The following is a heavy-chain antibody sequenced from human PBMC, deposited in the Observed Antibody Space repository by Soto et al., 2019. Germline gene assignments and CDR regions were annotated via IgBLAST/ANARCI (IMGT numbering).Heavy chain of an antibody. CDR2: IYYRGST. CDR1: GGSISSGDYY. Sequence: QVQLQESGPGLVKPSQTLSLTCTVSGGSISSGDYYWSWIRQPPGKGLAWIGYIYYRGSTYYNPALKSRVTISVDTSKNQFSLKLSSVTAADTAVYYCARAADCSGGSCYFFLGYWGQGTLVTVSS. V-gene: IGHV4-30-4*01. D-gene: IGHD2-15*01. CDR3: ARAADCSGGSCYFFLGY. J-gene: IGHJ4*02.